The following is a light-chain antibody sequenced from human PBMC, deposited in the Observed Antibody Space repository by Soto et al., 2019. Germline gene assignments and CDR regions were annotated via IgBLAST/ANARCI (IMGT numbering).Light chain of an antibody. CDR2: DAS. CDR1: QSISRS. CDR3: QQYSDFFIS. Sequence: DIQMTQSPSTLSASVGDRVTITCRASQSISRSLAWYQQKPGKAPSLLIYDASSLEGGVTSRFSGSGFGTEFTLTITNLQPADFATYYCQQYSDFFISFGPGTTVDFK. J-gene: IGKJ3*01. V-gene: IGKV1-5*01.